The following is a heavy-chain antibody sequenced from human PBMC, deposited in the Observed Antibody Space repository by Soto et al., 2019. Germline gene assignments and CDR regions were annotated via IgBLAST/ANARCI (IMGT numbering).Heavy chain of an antibody. D-gene: IGHD6-19*01. CDR3: AKNSGSGWYQGRFDY. J-gene: IGHJ4*02. CDR2: ISNDGSNK. V-gene: IGHV3-30*18. Sequence: QVQLVESGGGVVKPGRSLRLSCAASGFSFSSYGMHWVRQAPGKGLEWVAVISNDGSNKYYEDSVKGRFTISRDNSKNTLYLQMNSLRAEDTAVYYCAKNSGSGWYQGRFDYWGQGNLVTVSS. CDR1: GFSFSSYG.